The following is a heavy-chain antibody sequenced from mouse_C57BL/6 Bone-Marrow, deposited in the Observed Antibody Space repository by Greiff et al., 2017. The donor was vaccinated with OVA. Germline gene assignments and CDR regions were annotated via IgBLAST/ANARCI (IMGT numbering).Heavy chain of an antibody. J-gene: IGHJ4*01. V-gene: IGHV2-2*01. CDR1: GFSLTSYG. CDR2: IWSGGST. CDR3: ARNYDYDVDYYAMDY. Sequence: QVQLKESGPGLVQPSQSLSITCTVSGFSLTSYGVHWVRQSPGKGLEWLGVIWSGGSTDYNAAFISRLSIRKDNSKSQVFFKMNSLQADDTAIYYCARNYDYDVDYYAMDYWGQGTSVTVSS. D-gene: IGHD2-4*01.